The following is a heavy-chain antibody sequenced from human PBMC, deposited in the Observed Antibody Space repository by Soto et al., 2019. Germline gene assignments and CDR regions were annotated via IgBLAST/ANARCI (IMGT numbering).Heavy chain of an antibody. CDR1: GYTFTSYD. Sequence: QVQLVQSGAEVKKPGASVKVSCKASGYTFTSYDINWVRQATGQGLEWMGWMNPNSGNTGYAQKFQGRVTMTRNTSLSPAYMELSSLGTEDTAVYYWAREIKAYWYFDLWGRGTLVTVSS. CDR3: AREIKAYWYFDL. V-gene: IGHV1-8*01. CDR2: MNPNSGNT. J-gene: IGHJ2*01.